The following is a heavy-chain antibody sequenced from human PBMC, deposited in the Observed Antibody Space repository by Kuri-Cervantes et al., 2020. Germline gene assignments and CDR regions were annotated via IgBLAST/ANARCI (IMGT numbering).Heavy chain of an antibody. Sequence: LSLTCAASGFTFSDYYMSWIRQAPGKGLEWVSYISSSGSTIYYADSVKGRFTISRDNAKNSLYLQMNSLRAEDTAVYYCAREEEIYDFWSGYYLDYWGQGTLVTVSS. J-gene: IGHJ4*02. V-gene: IGHV3-11*01. CDR2: ISSSGSTI. CDR3: AREEEIYDFWSGYYLDY. CDR1: GFTFSDYY. D-gene: IGHD3-3*01.